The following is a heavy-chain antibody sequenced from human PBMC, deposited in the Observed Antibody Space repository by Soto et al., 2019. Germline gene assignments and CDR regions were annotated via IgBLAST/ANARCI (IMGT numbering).Heavy chain of an antibody. D-gene: IGHD5-12*01. CDR1: GYTFTSYD. CDR3: ARDGGPSGYDSWWFDP. CDR2: MNPNSGNT. V-gene: IGHV1-8*01. Sequence: GASVKVSCKASGYTFTSYDINWVRQATGQGLEWMGWMNPNSGNTGYAQKFQGRVTMTRNTSISTAYMELSSLRSEDTAVYYCARDGGPSGYDSWWFDPWGQGTLVTVSS. J-gene: IGHJ5*02.